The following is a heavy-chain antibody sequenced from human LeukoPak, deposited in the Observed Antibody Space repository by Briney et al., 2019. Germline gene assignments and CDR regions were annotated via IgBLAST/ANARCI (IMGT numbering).Heavy chain of an antibody. Sequence: GGSLRLSCAASGFTFSSYAMHWVRQAPGKGLVWVAVISYDGSNEYYAHSVRGRFTISRYNSKNTLYLQMNRLRAEDTAVYYCARVRGKGHMVRAHAFDIWGQGTMVTVSS. CDR2: ISYDGSNE. V-gene: IGHV3-30-3*01. J-gene: IGHJ3*02. D-gene: IGHD3-10*01. CDR1: GFTFSSYA. CDR3: ARVRGKGHMVRAHAFDI.